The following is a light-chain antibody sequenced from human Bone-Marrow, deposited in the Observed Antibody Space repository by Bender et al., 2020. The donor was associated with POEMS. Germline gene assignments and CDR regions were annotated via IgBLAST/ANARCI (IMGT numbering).Light chain of an antibody. J-gene: IGLJ2*01. CDR2: EVT. CDR1: SSDVGKYNL. CDR3: CSYAGSTTYMV. V-gene: IGLV2-23*02. Sequence: QSALTQPASVSGSPGQSVTISCTGTSSDVGKYNLVSWYQHHPGKAPKLVLSEVTQRPSGVSHRFSGSKSGNMASLTISGLQSDDEAEYYCCSYAGSTTYMVFGGGTKLTVL.